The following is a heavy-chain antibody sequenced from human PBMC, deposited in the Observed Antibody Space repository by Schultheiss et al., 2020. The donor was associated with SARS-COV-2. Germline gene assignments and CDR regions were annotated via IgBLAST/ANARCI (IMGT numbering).Heavy chain of an antibody. CDR1: GFTFSSYS. D-gene: IGHD6-19*01. CDR3: ARTGSGWYGGFDY. Sequence: GGSLRLSCAASGFTFSSYSMNWVRQAPGKGLEWVSYISSSSSTIYYADSVKGRFTISRDNAKNSLYLQMNSLRAEDTAVYYCARTGSGWYGGFDYWGQGTLVTVSS. CDR2: ISSSSSTI. V-gene: IGHV3-48*04. J-gene: IGHJ4*02.